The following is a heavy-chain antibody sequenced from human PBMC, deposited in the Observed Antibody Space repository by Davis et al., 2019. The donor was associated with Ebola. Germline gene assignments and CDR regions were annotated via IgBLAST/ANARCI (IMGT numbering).Heavy chain of an antibody. V-gene: IGHV1-69*06. J-gene: IGHJ4*02. CDR3: ARLLGGRISSGWTVSGY. CDR1: GGTFSSYA. D-gene: IGHD6-19*01. Sequence: SVKVSCKASGGTFSSYAISWVRQAPGQGLEWMGGIIPIFGTANYAQKFQGRVTITADKSTSTAYMELSSLRSEDTAVYYCARLLGGRISSGWTVSGYWGQGTLVTVSS. CDR2: IIPIFGTA.